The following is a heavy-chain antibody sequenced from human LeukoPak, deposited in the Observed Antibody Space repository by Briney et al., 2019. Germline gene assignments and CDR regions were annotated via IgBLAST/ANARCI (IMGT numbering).Heavy chain of an antibody. V-gene: IGHV3-48*01. CDR1: GFTFSSYS. J-gene: IGHJ4*02. D-gene: IGHD6-19*01. CDR2: ISSGSSTI. CDR3: TRDSSGWTFDC. Sequence: LGGSLRLSCAASGFTFSSYSMNWVRQAPGKGLEWVSYISSGSSTIYYADSVKGRFTISRDNAKNSLYLQMDSLRAEDTAVYYCTRDSSGWTFDCWGQGTLVTVSS.